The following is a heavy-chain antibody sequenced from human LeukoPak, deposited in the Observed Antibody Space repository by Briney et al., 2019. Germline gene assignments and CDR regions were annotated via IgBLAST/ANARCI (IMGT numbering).Heavy chain of an antibody. CDR2: IYYSGST. Sequence: SETLSLTCTVSGGSISSSTYYWGWIRQPPGKGLEWIGSIYYSGSTYYNPSLQSRVTISVDTSKNQFSLKLNSVTAADTAVYYCASFYCSGGSCYQYFSYYYMDVWGKGTTVTISS. V-gene: IGHV4-39*01. CDR1: GGSISSSTYY. CDR3: ASFYCSGGSCYQYFSYYYMDV. D-gene: IGHD2-15*01. J-gene: IGHJ6*03.